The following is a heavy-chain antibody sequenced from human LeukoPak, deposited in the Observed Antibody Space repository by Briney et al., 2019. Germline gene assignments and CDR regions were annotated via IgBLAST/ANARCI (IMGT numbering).Heavy chain of an antibody. D-gene: IGHD1-20*01. CDR2: IYYSGST. CDR3: GGGITGTSIDY. V-gene: IGHV4-59*01. Sequence: SETLPLTCTVSGGSISSYYWSWIRQPPGKGLEWIGYIYYSGSTNYNPSLKSRVTISVDTSKNQFSLKLSSVTAADTAVYYCGGGITGTSIDYWGQGILVTVSS. CDR1: GGSISSYY. J-gene: IGHJ4*02.